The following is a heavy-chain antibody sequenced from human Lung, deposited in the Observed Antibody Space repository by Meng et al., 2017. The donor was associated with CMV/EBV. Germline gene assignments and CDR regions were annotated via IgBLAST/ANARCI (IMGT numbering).Heavy chain of an antibody. CDR3: ASESATYLGGRIYYHGMDV. D-gene: IGHD1-26*01. CDR1: GGSFNAYY. CDR2: INHSGST. Sequence: SETLSLXCPVYGGSFNAYYYNWFRQAPGKGLEWIGEINHSGSTKYNPSLKSRVTISVDKSKNQFSLRLTSVTAADTAVFYCASESATYLGGRIYYHGMDVWGQGXTVTVSS. V-gene: IGHV4-34*01. J-gene: IGHJ6*02.